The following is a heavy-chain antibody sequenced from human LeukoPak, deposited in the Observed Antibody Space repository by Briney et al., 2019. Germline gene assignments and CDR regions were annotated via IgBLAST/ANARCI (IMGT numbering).Heavy chain of an antibody. V-gene: IGHV3-15*01. CDR3: THYYGSGLFDY. Sequence: PGGSLRLSCAASGFTFSNAWMSWVRQAPGKGLEWVGRIKSKTDGGTIDYAAPVKGRLTISRDESRNTLYLQMNSLKTEDTAVYYCTHYYGSGLFDYWGQGTLVTVSS. CDR2: IKSKTDGGTI. D-gene: IGHD3-10*01. J-gene: IGHJ4*02. CDR1: GFTFSNAW.